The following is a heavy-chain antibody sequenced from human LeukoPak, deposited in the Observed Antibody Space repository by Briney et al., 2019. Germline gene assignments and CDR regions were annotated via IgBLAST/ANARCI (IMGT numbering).Heavy chain of an antibody. J-gene: IGHJ6*02. CDR1: GGTFSSYA. CDR3: VRGRTNSTVYDILTGYYLIGYYYGMDV. CDR2: IIPIFGTA. V-gene: IGHV1-69*13. Sequence: ASVKVSCKASGGTFSSYAISWVRQAPGQGLEWMGGIIPIFGTANYAQKFQGRVTITADESTSTAYMELSSLRSEDTAVYYCVRGRTNSTVYDILTGYYLIGYYYGMDVWGQGTTVTVSS. D-gene: IGHD3-9*01.